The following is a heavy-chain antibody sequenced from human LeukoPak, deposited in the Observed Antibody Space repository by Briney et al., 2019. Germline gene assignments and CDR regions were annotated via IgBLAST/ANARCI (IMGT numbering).Heavy chain of an antibody. Sequence: GGSLRLSCAASGFTFDDYAMHWVRQAPGKGLEWVSIIYSGGSTYYAESVKGRFTISRDNSKNTLYLQMNSLRAGDTAVYYCVRALGYTGYRGHETSSDWGQGTLVTVSS. D-gene: IGHD2-2*02. CDR3: VRALGYTGYRGHETSSD. CDR2: IYSGGST. J-gene: IGHJ4*02. CDR1: GFTFDDYA. V-gene: IGHV3-66*01.